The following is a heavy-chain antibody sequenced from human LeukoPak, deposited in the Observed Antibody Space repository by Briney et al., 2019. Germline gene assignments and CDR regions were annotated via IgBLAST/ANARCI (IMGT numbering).Heavy chain of an antibody. Sequence: SETLSLTCAVYGGSFSGYYWSWIRQPPGKGLEWIEEINHSGSTNYNPSLKSRVTISVDTSKNQFSLKLSSVTAADTAVYYCARRGATAPDYWGQGTLVTVSS. D-gene: IGHD5-12*01. CDR3: ARRGATAPDY. J-gene: IGHJ4*02. CDR1: GGSFSGYY. V-gene: IGHV4-34*01. CDR2: INHSGST.